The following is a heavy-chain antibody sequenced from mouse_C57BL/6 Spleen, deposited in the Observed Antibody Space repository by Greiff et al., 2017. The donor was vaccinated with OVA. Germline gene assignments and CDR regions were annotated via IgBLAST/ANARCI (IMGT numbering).Heavy chain of an antibody. CDR1: GYTFTDYY. Sequence: QVQLKQSGAELVRPGASVKLSCKASGYTFTDYYINWVKQRPGQGLEWIARIYPGSGNTDYNEKFKGKATLTAEKSSSTAYMQLSSLTSEDSAVYFCARSGYGKGAWFAYWGQETLVTVSA. J-gene: IGHJ3*01. CDR3: ARSGYGKGAWFAY. CDR2: IYPGSGNT. V-gene: IGHV1-76*01. D-gene: IGHD2-1*01.